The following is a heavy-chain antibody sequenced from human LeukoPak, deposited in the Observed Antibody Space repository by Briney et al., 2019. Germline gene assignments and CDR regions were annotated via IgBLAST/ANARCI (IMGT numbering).Heavy chain of an antibody. CDR2: ISYDGSNE. Sequence: GGSLRLSCAASGFTFSSYAMHWVRQAPGKGLEWVAVISYDGSNEYYADSVKGRFTISRDNSKNTLYLQMNSLRVEDTAVYYCARGYGSGSYGPDYWGQGTLVTVSS. D-gene: IGHD3-10*01. V-gene: IGHV3-30-3*01. CDR3: ARGYGSGSYGPDY. CDR1: GFTFSSYA. J-gene: IGHJ4*02.